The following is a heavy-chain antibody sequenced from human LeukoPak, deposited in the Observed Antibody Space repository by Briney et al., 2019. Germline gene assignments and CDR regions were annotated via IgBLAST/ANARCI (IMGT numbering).Heavy chain of an antibody. CDR2: INPSGGSK. Sequence: ASVKVSCKASGYTFTSYYMHWVRQAPGRGLEWMGIINPSGGSKSYARKFQGRVTMTRDMSTSTVYMELSSLRSEHTAVYYCARDGGYCSGGSCYSYSPPYDYWGQGTLVTVSS. V-gene: IGHV1-46*01. CDR3: ARDGGYCSGGSCYSYSPPYDY. J-gene: IGHJ4*02. CDR1: GYTFTSYY. D-gene: IGHD2-15*01.